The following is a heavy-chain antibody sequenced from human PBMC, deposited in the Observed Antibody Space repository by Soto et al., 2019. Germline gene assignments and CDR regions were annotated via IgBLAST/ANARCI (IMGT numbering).Heavy chain of an antibody. CDR1: GYTFTSYG. CDR3: ARERANRLDP. CDR2: ISAYNGNT. J-gene: IGHJ5*02. V-gene: IGHV1-18*01. Sequence: ASVKVSCEASGYTFTSYGISWVRQAPGQGLEWMGWISAYNGNTNYAQKFQGRVTMTRNTSISTAYMELSSLRSEDTAVCYCARERANRLDPWGQGTLVTVSS.